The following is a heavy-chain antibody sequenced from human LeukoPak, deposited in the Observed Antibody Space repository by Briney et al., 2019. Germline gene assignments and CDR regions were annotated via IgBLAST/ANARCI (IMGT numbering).Heavy chain of an antibody. Sequence: SETLSLTCSVSGGSISSYYWSWIRQPPGKGLEWIGYIYYSGSTNYNPSLKSRVTISVDTSTNQFSLRLRSVTAADTAVYYCARDGPTGPWGQGTLVTVSS. D-gene: IGHD1-26*01. V-gene: IGHV4-59*01. CDR3: ARDGPTGP. CDR1: GGSISSYY. CDR2: IYYSGST. J-gene: IGHJ4*02.